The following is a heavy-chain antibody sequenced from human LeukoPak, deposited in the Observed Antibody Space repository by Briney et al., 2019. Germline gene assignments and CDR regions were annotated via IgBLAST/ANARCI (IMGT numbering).Heavy chain of an antibody. J-gene: IGHJ4*02. Sequence: PGGSLRLSCAASGFTFANAWMSWVRQAPGKGLECVGRIKSKTDGETTDYAAPVKGRFTISRDDSKNMLYLQMNSLKSEDTAVYYCTADLPPPRGYDYPFDYWGQGSLVTVSS. CDR1: GFTFANAW. CDR3: TADLPPPRGYDYPFDY. D-gene: IGHD5-12*01. V-gene: IGHV3-15*01. CDR2: IKSKTDGETT.